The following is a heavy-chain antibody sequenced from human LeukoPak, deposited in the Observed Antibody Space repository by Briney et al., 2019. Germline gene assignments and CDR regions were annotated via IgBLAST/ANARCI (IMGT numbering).Heavy chain of an antibody. V-gene: IGHV3-30*02. CDR1: GFTFSSYG. Sequence: GGSLRLSCAASGFTFSSYGMHWVRQAPGKGLEWVAAIWYDGSNQYYSDSVKGRFSISGDNSKNTLYLQMNSLRAEDTAVYYCAKDWHRTGGRYFDYWGQGTLVTVSS. D-gene: IGHD7-27*01. J-gene: IGHJ4*02. CDR3: AKDWHRTGGRYFDY. CDR2: IWYDGSNQ.